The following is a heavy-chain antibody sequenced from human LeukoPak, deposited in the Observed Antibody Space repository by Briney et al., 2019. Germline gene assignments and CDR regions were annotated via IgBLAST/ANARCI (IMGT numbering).Heavy chain of an antibody. V-gene: IGHV3-23*01. CDR2: ISGSGGST. CDR1: GFTFGDYA. J-gene: IGHJ4*02. D-gene: IGHD6-13*01. Sequence: GRSLRLSCTASGFTFGDYAMSWVRQAPGKGLEWVSAISGSGGSTYYADSVKGRFTISRDNAKNSLYLQMDSLRGEDTAVYYCARGGSSSSWYWRNWGQGTLVTVSS. CDR3: ARGGSSSSWYWRN.